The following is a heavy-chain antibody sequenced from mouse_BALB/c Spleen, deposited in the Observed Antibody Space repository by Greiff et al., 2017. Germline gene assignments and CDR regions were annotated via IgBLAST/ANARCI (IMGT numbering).Heavy chain of an antibody. V-gene: IGHV1-69*02. CDR1: GYTFTSYW. D-gene: IGHD2-4*01. CDR2: IDPSDSET. Sequence: QVQLQQPGAELVKPGAPVKLSCKASGYTFTSYWMNWVKQRPGRGLEWIGRIDPSDSETHYNQKFKDKATLTVDKSSSTAYIQLSSLTSEDSAVYYCARTTMITTRWYFDVWGAGTTVTVSS. J-gene: IGHJ1*01. CDR3: ARTTMITTRWYFDV.